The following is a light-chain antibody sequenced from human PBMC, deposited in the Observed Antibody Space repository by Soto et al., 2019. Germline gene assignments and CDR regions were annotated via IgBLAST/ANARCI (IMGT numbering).Light chain of an antibody. J-gene: IGLJ2*01. CDR1: SGHSTYA. CDR2: LNSDGSH. Sequence: QPVLTQSPSASASLGASVKLTCTLSSGHSTYAIAWHQQQPEKGPRYLMKLNSDGSHNKGDGIPDRFSGSISGAERYLTISSLQSEDEADYYCQTWGTGIVVFGGGTKLTVL. CDR3: QTWGTGIVV. V-gene: IGLV4-69*01.